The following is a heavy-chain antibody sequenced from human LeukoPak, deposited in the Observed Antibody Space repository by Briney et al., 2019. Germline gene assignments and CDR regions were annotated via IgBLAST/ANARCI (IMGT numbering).Heavy chain of an antibody. V-gene: IGHV3-21*04. J-gene: IGHJ4*02. CDR1: GFTFSSYS. CDR3: AKSVGWVKYYFDY. D-gene: IGHD6-19*01. CDR2: ISSSSSYI. Sequence: GGSLRLSCAASGFTFSSYSMNWVRQAPGKGLEWVSSISSSSSYIYYADSVKGRFTISRDNAKNSLYLQMNSLGAEDTAVYYCAKSVGWVKYYFDYWGQGTLVTVSS.